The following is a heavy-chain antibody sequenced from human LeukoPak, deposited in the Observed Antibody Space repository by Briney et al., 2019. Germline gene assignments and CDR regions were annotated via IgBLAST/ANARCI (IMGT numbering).Heavy chain of an antibody. Sequence: SETLSLTCTVSGGSISSYYWSWIRQPPGKGLEWIGYIYYSGSTNCNPSLKSRVTISVDTSKNQFSLKLSSVTAADTAVYYCVREWVVTGRAHFDYWGQGTLSPSPQ. CDR3: VREWVVTGRAHFDY. CDR1: GGSISSYY. D-gene: IGHD2-21*02. V-gene: IGHV4-59*01. J-gene: IGHJ4*02. CDR2: IYYSGST.